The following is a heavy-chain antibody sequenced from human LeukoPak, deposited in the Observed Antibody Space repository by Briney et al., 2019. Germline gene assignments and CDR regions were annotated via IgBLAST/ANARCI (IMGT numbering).Heavy chain of an antibody. CDR1: GFTFSSYG. D-gene: IGHD3-22*01. V-gene: IGHV3-48*03. J-gene: IGHJ4*02. CDR3: AREDTSGYGLSFDY. CDR2: ISSSSYTI. Sequence: GGSLRLSCAGSGFTFSSYGMNWVRQAPGKGLEWVSYISSSSYTIYYAGSVKGRFTISRDNAKNSLYLQMNSLRADDTAVYYCAREDTSGYGLSFDYWGQGTLVTVSS.